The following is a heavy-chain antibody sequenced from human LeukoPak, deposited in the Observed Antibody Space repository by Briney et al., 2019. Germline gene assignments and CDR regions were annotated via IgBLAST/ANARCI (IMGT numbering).Heavy chain of an antibody. V-gene: IGHV4-34*01. J-gene: IGHJ6*03. D-gene: IGHD3-3*01. CDR2: ISHSGST. CDR3: ARQDKDVWNYYNMDV. Sequence: SGTLSLTCAVSGGSLIDYYWSWIRQPPGKGLEWIGEISHSGSTRYSPSLKSRVTVSVDTSNNQFFLNLTSVTAADTAVYYCARQDKDVWNYYNMDVWGKGTTVTVSS. CDR1: GGSLIDYY.